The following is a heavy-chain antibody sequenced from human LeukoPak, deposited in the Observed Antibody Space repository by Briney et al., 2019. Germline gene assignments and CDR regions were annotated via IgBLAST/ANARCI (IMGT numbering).Heavy chain of an antibody. Sequence: GGSLRLSCAASGFTFSRYSMNWVRQAPGKGLEWVSSITTSSSYIYYADSVKGRFTISRDNAKNSLYLQMNSLRAEDTAVYYCARGSYGDYGFNYWGQGTLVTVSS. J-gene: IGHJ4*02. CDR2: ITTSSSYI. V-gene: IGHV3-21*01. CDR1: GFTFSRYS. D-gene: IGHD4-17*01. CDR3: ARGSYGDYGFNY.